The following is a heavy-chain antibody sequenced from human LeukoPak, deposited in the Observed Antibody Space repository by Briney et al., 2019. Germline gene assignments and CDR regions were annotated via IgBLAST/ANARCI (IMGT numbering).Heavy chain of an antibody. J-gene: IGHJ4*02. CDR3: ARDRGTWNDDGFDY. CDR1: GGSISSNSYY. V-gene: IGHV4-39*02. CDR2: IYYSGST. Sequence: SETLSLTCAVSGGSISSNSYYWGWIRQPPGKGLEWIGSIYYSGSTYYKSSLKSRVTISVDTSKNQFSLKLSSVTAADTAVYYCARDRGTWNDDGFDYWGQGTLVTVSS. D-gene: IGHD1-1*01.